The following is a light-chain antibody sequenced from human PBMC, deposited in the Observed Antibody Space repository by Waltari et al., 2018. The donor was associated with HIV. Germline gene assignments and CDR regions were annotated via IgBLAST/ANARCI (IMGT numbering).Light chain of an antibody. CDR1: SRDVGAYNY. CDR2: DVT. V-gene: IGLV2-14*03. Sequence: HSALTQPASVSGSPGQSITISCTGTSRDVGAYNYVSWYQQHPAKAPKLIIYDVTKRPSGVPNRFSGSEAGNTASLTSSGLRAEDEADYYCTSYASGSTPCVFGTGTKVTVL. J-gene: IGLJ1*01. CDR3: TSYASGSTPCV.